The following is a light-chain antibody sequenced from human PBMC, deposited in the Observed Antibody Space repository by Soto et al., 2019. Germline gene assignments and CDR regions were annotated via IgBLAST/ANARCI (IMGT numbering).Light chain of an antibody. CDR2: DVS. V-gene: IGLV2-14*01. CDR3: SSYTSATTYV. Sequence: TQPASVSGSPGQSITISCTGTSSDVGAYNYASWYQQYPGEAPKVIIYDVSHRPAGVSNRFSGSKSGNTASLTISGLQTQDEADYYCSSYTSATTYVFGTGTKVTVL. J-gene: IGLJ1*01. CDR1: SSDVGAYNY.